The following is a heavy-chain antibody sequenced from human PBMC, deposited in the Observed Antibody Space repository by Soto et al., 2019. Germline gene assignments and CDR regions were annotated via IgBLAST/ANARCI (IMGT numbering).Heavy chain of an antibody. V-gene: IGHV3-30-3*01. D-gene: IGHD1-26*01. CDR1: GFTFNIT. CDR3: ATWEERYFQD. CDR2: ISHDGSHK. J-gene: IGHJ1*01. Sequence: QVQLVESGGGVVQPGRSLRLSCAASGFTFNITMHWVRQAPGKGLEWVAVISHDGSHKYSADSVKGRFTISRDDSKNTLYLQMSSLRVEDTAIYYCATWEERYFQDWGQGTLVTVSS.